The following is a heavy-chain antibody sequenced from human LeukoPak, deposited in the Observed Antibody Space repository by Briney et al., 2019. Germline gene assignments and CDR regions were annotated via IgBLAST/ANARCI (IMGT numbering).Heavy chain of an antibody. CDR3: ARGGKRNSWNSEY. V-gene: IGHV1-69*01. J-gene: IGHJ4*02. D-gene: IGHD1-26*01. CDR1: GGTFSSYV. Sequence: EASVKVSCKASGGTFSSYVINWVRQAPGQGLEWMGGIIPIFGSANYAQKFQGRLTITADESTSTVYMDLSSRTSEDTAVYYCARGGKRNSWNSEYWGQGTLVTVSS. CDR2: IIPIFGSA.